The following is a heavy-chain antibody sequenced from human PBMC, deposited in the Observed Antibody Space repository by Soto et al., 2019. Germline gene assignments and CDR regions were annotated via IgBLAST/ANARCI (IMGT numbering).Heavy chain of an antibody. CDR1: GFTFRDSW. V-gene: IGHV3-74*01. CDR3: APRGRDSSGYWPDY. D-gene: IGHD3-22*01. Sequence: EVQLVESGGGLAQPGGSLRLSCVASGFTFRDSWMHWVRQPPGKGLVWLSRVIGDGSGADYADSVKGRFSISRDNAKNTVYLQMNSLRAEDTAVYYCAPRGRDSSGYWPDYWGQGTLVTVSS. J-gene: IGHJ4*02. CDR2: VIGDGSGA.